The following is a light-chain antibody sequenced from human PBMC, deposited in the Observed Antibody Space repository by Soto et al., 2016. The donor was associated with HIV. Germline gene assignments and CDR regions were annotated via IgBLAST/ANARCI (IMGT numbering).Light chain of an antibody. CDR3: QVWDTSTDHII. J-gene: IGLJ2*01. Sequence: SYELTQPPSVSVAPGKTARIACGGNNIGSKSVHWYQQRPGQAPVVVVYDDSDRPSGIPERFSGSNSGNMATLTISRVEAGDEADYYCQVWDTSTDHIIFGGGTKLTVL. CDR2: DDS. V-gene: IGLV3-21*03. CDR1: NIGSKS.